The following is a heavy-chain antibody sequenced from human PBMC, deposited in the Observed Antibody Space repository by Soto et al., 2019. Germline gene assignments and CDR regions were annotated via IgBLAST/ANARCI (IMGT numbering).Heavy chain of an antibody. Sequence: QVQLVQSGAEVKKPGSSVKVSCKASGGTFSSYAISWVRQAPGQGLEWMGGIIPIFGTANYAQKFQGRVTIPADESTSTAYMELSSLRSEDTAVYYCARGSYYYDSSGYYRMCYWGQGTLVTVSS. CDR1: GGTFSSYA. CDR2: IIPIFGTA. V-gene: IGHV1-69*01. J-gene: IGHJ4*02. D-gene: IGHD3-22*01. CDR3: ARGSYYYDSSGYYRMCY.